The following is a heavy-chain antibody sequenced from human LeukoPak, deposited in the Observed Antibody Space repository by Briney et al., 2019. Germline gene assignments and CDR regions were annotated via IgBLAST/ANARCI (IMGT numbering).Heavy chain of an antibody. CDR3: ARAWVISRLGDAFDI. D-gene: IGHD7-27*01. J-gene: IGHJ3*02. CDR2: VNPNTGNT. Sequence: GASVKVSCKASGHTVTSYDINWVRQATGQGLEWMGWVNPNTGNTGYAQKFQGRVTMTRNTSISTAYMELSSLRSEDTAVYYCARAWVISRLGDAFDIWGQGTMVTVSS. V-gene: IGHV1-8*01. CDR1: GHTVTSYD.